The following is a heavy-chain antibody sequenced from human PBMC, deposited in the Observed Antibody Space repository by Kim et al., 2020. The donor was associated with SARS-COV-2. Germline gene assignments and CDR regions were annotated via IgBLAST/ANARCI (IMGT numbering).Heavy chain of an antibody. J-gene: IGHJ4*02. D-gene: IGHD2-21*02. CDR1: GFTFSSYG. CDR2: ISYDGSNK. CDR3: AKGPPGGNSPFDY. V-gene: IGHV3-30*18. Sequence: GGSLRLSCAASGFTFSSYGMHWVRQAPGKGLEWVAVISYDGSNKYYADSVKGRFTISRDNSKNTLYLQMNSLRAEDTAVYYCAKGPPGGNSPFDYWGQGTLVTVSS.